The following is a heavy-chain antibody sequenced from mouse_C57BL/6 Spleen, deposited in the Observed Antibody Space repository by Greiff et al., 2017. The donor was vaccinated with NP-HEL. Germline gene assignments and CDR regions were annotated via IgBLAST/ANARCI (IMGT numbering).Heavy chain of an antibody. V-gene: IGHV1-54*01. J-gene: IGHJ3*01. D-gene: IGHD1-1*02. CDR1: GYAFTNYL. CDR3: AYYARGFAY. Sequence: VQRVESGAELVRPGTSVKVSCKASGYAFTNYLIEWVKQRPGQGLEWIGVINPGSGGTNYNEKFKGKATLTADKSSSTAYMQLSSLTSEDSAVYFCAYYARGFAYWGQGTLVTVSS. CDR2: INPGSGGT.